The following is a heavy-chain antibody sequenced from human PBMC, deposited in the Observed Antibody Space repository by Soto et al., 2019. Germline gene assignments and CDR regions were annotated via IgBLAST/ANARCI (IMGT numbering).Heavy chain of an antibody. Sequence: PGGSLRLSCAGSGFTLSNYAMNWVRQAPGKGLDWVSTLSGSGATTYYADSVKGRFTISRDNSRNTLYLQMNSLRAEDTAIYYCAKEGTRDEYYFDYWGQGTLVTVSS. V-gene: IGHV3-23*01. CDR2: LSGSGATT. CDR3: AKEGTRDEYYFDY. J-gene: IGHJ4*02. CDR1: GFTLSNYA. D-gene: IGHD3-10*01.